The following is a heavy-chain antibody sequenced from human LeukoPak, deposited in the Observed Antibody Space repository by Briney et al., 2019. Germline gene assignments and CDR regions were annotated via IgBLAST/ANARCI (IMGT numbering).Heavy chain of an antibody. V-gene: IGHV4-34*01. CDR1: GGSFSGYY. CDR3: ARGSTVVTKTLFDY. CDR2: INHCGST. D-gene: IGHD4-23*01. Sequence: PSETLSLTCAIYGGSFSGYYWSWIRQPPGKGLEWIGEINHCGSTNYNPSLKSRVTISVDTSKNQFSLKLSSVTAADTAVYYCARGSTVVTKTLFDYWGQGTLVTASS. J-gene: IGHJ4*02.